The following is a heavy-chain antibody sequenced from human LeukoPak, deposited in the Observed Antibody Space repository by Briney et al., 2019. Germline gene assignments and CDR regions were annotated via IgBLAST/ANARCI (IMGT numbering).Heavy chain of an antibody. V-gene: IGHV4-30-2*01. CDR3: ARIIVVVPAARVSKRGAVDY. J-gene: IGHJ4*02. D-gene: IGHD2-2*01. CDR2: IYHSGST. Sequence: SETLSLTCAVSGGSISSGGYSWSWIRQPPGKGLEWIGYIYHSGSTYYNPSLKSRVTISVDRSKNQFSLKLSSVTAADTAVYYWARIIVVVPAARVSKRGAVDYWGQGTLVTVSS. CDR1: GGSISSGGYS.